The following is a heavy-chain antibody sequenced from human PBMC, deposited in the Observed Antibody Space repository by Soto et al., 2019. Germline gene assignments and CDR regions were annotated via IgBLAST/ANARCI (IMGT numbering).Heavy chain of an antibody. CDR2: IYYSGST. V-gene: IGHV4-39*01. Sequence: SETLSLTCTVSGGSISSSSYYWGWIRQPPGKGLERIGSIYYSGSTYYNPSLKSRVTISVDTSKNQFSLKLSSVTAADTAVYYCARQGYDILTGYYTYYYYGMDVWGQGTTVTVSS. J-gene: IGHJ6*02. CDR1: GGSISSSSYY. D-gene: IGHD3-9*01. CDR3: ARQGYDILTGYYTYYYYGMDV.